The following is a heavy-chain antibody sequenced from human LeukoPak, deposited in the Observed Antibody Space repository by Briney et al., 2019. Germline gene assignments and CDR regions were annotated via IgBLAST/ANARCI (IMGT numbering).Heavy chain of an antibody. CDR3: ARDRHCSSTSCYDYYYMDV. Sequence: SVKVSCKASGGTFSSYTISWVRQAPGQGLEWMGRIIPILGIANYAQKFQGRVTITADKSTSTAYMELSSLRSEDTAVYYCARDRHCSSTSCYDYYYMDVWGKGTTVTVSS. CDR1: GGTFSSYT. J-gene: IGHJ6*03. V-gene: IGHV1-69*04. CDR2: IIPILGIA. D-gene: IGHD2-2*01.